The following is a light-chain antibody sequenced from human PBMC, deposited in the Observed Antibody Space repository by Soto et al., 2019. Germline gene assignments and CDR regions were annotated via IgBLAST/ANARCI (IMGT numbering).Light chain of an antibody. CDR1: QSISSW. CDR3: QQYNSYSPTWT. Sequence: DIQMTQSPSTLSASVGDRVTITCRASQSISSWLAWYQQKPGKAPKLLIYDASNLESGVPSIFSGSGSGTEFTLTISSLQPDDFATYYCQQYNSYSPTWTFGQGTKVDIK. J-gene: IGKJ1*01. CDR2: DAS. V-gene: IGKV1-5*01.